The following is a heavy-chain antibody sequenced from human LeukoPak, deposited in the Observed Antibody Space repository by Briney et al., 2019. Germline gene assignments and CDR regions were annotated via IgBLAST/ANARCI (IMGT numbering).Heavy chain of an antibody. J-gene: IGHJ4*02. CDR1: GFTFSTYA. Sequence: GGSLRLSCSVSGFTFSTYAMHWVRQAPVKGLEYVSTISSNGGSTYYADSVKGRFTISRDNSKNMLYLQVSSLSAEDTAVYYCVKGMTTVAYYFDYWGQGTLVTVYS. CDR3: VKGMTTVAYYFDY. D-gene: IGHD4-11*01. V-gene: IGHV3-64D*06. CDR2: ISSNGGST.